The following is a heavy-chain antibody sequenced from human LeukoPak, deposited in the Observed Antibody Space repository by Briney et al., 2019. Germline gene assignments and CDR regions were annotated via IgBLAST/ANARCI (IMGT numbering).Heavy chain of an antibody. CDR1: GFTFSSYS. Sequence: GGSLRLSCAASGFTFSSYSMNWVRQAPGKGLEWVSSISSSSSYIYYADSVKGRFTISRDNAKNSLHLQMNSLRAEDTAVYYCARAPRYDSSGSDYWGQGTLVTVSS. V-gene: IGHV3-21*01. CDR2: ISSSSSYI. D-gene: IGHD3-22*01. CDR3: ARAPRYDSSGSDY. J-gene: IGHJ4*02.